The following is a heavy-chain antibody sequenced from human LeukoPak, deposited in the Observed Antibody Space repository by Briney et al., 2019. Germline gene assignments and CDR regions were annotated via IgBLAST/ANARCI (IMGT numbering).Heavy chain of an antibody. CDR1: GFTVSSNY. CDR2: IYSGGST. Sequence: GSLRLSCAASGFTVSSNYMSWVRQAPGKGLEWVSVIYSGGSTYYADSVKGRFTISRDNSKNTLYLQMNSVRAEDTAVYYCARDLSGWYYFDYWGQGTLVTVSS. J-gene: IGHJ4*02. V-gene: IGHV3-53*01. CDR3: ARDLSGWYYFDY. D-gene: IGHD6-19*01.